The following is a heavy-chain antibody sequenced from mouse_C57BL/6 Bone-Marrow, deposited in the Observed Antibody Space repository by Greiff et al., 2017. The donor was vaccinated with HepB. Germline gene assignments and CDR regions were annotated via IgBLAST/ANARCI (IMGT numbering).Heavy chain of an antibody. CDR2: IDPENGNT. D-gene: IGHD2-1*01. Sequence: EVQPQQSGAELVRPGASVKLSCTASGFNIKDDYMHWVKQRPEQGLEWIGWIDPENGNTKYAPKFQGKATITADTSSNTAYLQLSSLTSEDTAIYYCDYGNSYFDYWGQGTTLTVSS. V-gene: IGHV14-4*01. J-gene: IGHJ2*01. CDR3: DYGNSYFDY. CDR1: GFNIKDDY.